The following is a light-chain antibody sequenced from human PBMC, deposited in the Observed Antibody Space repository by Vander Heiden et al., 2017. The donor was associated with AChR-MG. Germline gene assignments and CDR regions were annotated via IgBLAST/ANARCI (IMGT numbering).Light chain of an antibody. J-gene: IGKJ2*01. CDR1: QIIPSW. CDR3: QQFDNYSGT. V-gene: IGKV1-5*03. Sequence: DIQMTQSPSTLSASVGDTVTISCRASQIIPSWLAWYQQKPGRAPKLLVTKASGVEGGVTSRFRDSRSGTEFNFTMSSLQPDDFATYYCQQFDNYSGTFGQGTKLEIK. CDR2: KAS.